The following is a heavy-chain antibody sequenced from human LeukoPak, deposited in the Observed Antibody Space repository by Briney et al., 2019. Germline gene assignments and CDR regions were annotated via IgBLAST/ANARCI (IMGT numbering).Heavy chain of an antibody. D-gene: IGHD3-10*01. CDR2: IWYDGSNK. J-gene: IGHJ3*02. CDR1: GFTSSSYG. CDR3: AKDFYSGELFHHAFDI. V-gene: IGHV3-33*06. Sequence: GGSLRLSCAASGFTSSSYGMHWVRQAPGKGLEWVAVIWYDGSNKYYADSVKGRFTISRDNSKNTLYLQMNSLRAEDTAVYYCAKDFYSGELFHHAFDIWGQGTMVTVSS.